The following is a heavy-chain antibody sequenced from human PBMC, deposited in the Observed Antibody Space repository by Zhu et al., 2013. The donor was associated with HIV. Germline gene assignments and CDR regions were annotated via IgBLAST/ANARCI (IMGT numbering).Heavy chain of an antibody. V-gene: IGHV1-8*01. D-gene: IGHD3-9*01. CDR2: MNPNSGNT. CDR3: ARGNFGLAELGGWFDP. Sequence: QVQLVQSGAEVKKPGASVKVSCKASGYTFTSYDINWVRQATGQGLEWMGWMNPNSGNTGYAQKFQGRVTMTRNTSISTAYMELSSLRSEDTAVYYCARGNFGLAELGGWFDPWGQGTLVTVSS. J-gene: IGHJ5*02. CDR1: GYTFTSYD.